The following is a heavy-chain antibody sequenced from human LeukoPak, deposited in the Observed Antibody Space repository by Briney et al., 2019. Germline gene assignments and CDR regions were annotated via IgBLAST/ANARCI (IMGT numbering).Heavy chain of an antibody. CDR3: ARLPYDFWSGYQPRLFDY. D-gene: IGHD3-3*01. J-gene: IGHJ4*02. CDR1: AGSISSSSYY. CDR2: IYYSGST. Sequence: SETLSLTCTVSAGSISSSSYYWGWIRQPPGKRLEWIGSIYYSGSTYYNPSLKSRVTISVDTSKNQFSLKLSSVTAADTAVYYCARLPYDFWSGYQPRLFDYWGQGTLVTVSS. V-gene: IGHV4-39*01.